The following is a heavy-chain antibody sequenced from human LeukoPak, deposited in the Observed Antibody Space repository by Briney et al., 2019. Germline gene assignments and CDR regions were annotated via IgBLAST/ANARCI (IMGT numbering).Heavy chain of an antibody. CDR2: ISGSGAST. Sequence: GGSLRLSCAASGFTFSSYGMQWVRQAPGKGLEWVSTISGSGASTYYADSVKGRFTISRDNSKDTLYLQMNSLRVEDTAVYYCAKGYSSSLSNWFDPWGQGTLVTVSS. CDR1: GFTFSSYG. J-gene: IGHJ5*02. CDR3: AKGYSSSLSNWFDP. D-gene: IGHD6-13*01. V-gene: IGHV3-23*01.